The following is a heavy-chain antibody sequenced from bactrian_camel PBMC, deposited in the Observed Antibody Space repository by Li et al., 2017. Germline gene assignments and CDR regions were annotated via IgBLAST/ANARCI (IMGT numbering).Heavy chain of an antibody. V-gene: IGHV3S55*01. CDR2: IGSDGST. CDR1: GYTGSVYR. D-gene: IGHD5*01. J-gene: IGHJ4*01. CDR3: AYDPSRFWACAVGADKWQL. Sequence: QLVESGGGSVQAGESLKLSCAASGYTGSVYRMGWFRQVPGKGREGVAAIGSDGSTRYADSVKGRFTISEDEPKNTLYLEMNDLKPDDTAMYYCAYDPSRFWACAVGADKWQLWGQGTQVTVS.